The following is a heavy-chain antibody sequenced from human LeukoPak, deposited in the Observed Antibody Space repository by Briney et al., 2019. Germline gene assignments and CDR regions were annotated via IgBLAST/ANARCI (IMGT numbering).Heavy chain of an antibody. Sequence: GGPLRLSCAASGFTFSSYGMHWVRQAPGKGLEWVAVISYDGSNKYYADSVKGRFTISRDNSKNTLYLQMNSLRAEDTAVYYCAKSVGSSSFQLFDYWGQGTLVTVSS. V-gene: IGHV3-30*18. CDR3: AKSVGSSSFQLFDY. J-gene: IGHJ4*02. D-gene: IGHD6-13*01. CDR2: ISYDGSNK. CDR1: GFTFSSYG.